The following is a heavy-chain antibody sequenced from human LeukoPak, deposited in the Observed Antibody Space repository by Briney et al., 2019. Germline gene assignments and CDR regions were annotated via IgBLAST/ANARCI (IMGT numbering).Heavy chain of an antibody. CDR2: ISYDGKNT. V-gene: IGHV3-30*03. CDR3: ARNLVPTLIPPAD. CDR1: GLTFSSYG. J-gene: IGHJ4*02. D-gene: IGHD2-2*01. Sequence: GGSLRLSCAASGLTFSSYGMHWVRQVPGKGLEWVTVISYDGKNTYYADSVNGRFTISRDNSQNTLFLQMNSLRAEDTAVYYCARNLVPTLIPPADWGQGTLVTVSS.